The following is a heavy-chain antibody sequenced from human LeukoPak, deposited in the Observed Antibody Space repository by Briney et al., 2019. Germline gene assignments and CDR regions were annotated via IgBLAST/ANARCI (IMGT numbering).Heavy chain of an antibody. CDR1: GGSISSSSYH. CDR3: ARHKHGWDRWLRYDYYYYMDV. J-gene: IGHJ6*03. D-gene: IGHD5-12*01. V-gene: IGHV4-39*01. CDR2: IYYSGST. Sequence: SETLSLTCTVSGGSISSSSYHWGWIRQPPGKGLEWIGSIYYSGSTYYNPSLKSRVTISVDTSKNQFSLKLSSVTAADTAVYYCARHKHGWDRWLRYDYYYYMDVWGKGTTVTVSS.